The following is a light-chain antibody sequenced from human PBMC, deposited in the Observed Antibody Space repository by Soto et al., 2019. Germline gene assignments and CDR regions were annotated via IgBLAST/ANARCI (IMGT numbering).Light chain of an antibody. J-gene: IGKJ3*01. CDR3: QQLYDYPIT. CDR2: AAF. Sequence: IQLTQYPSSLSASVGDRVDITCRASQGINSDLAWYQQKPGKTPKLLISAAFSLEGGVPTRFSGSGSGADFTLTISSLQPEDSGTYYCQQLYDYPITFGPGTKVVVK. CDR1: QGINSD. V-gene: IGKV1-9*01.